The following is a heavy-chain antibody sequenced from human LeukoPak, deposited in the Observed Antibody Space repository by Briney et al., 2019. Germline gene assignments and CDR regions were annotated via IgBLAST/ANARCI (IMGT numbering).Heavy chain of an antibody. CDR3: ARWVRGVIMGFDP. D-gene: IGHD3-10*01. J-gene: IGHJ5*02. CDR1: GFTFSTYW. CDR2: IKQDGSEK. V-gene: IGHV3-7*01. Sequence: GGSLRLSCAASGFTFSTYWMTWVRQAPGKGLEWVASIKQDGSEKYYVASVKGRLTISRDNAKNSLYLQMNTLRAEDTAVYYCARWVRGVIMGFDPWGQGTLVTVSS.